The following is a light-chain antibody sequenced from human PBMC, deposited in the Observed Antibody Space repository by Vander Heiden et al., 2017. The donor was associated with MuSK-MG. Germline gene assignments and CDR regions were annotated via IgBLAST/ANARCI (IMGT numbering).Light chain of an antibody. J-gene: IGKJ1*01. CDR3: QQQSDWPVT. CDR2: DAS. CDR1: QSVSSS. V-gene: IGKV3-15*01. Sequence: EIVMTQSPATLSVSQGERATLPCRASQSVSSSLVWYQQKPGQAPRLLIYDASTRATGIPARFSGSGSETEFTLTISSLQSEDFAVYYWQQQSDWPVTFGQGTRVEIK.